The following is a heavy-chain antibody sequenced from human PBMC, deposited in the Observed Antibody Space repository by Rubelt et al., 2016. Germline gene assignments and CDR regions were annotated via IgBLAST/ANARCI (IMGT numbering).Heavy chain of an antibody. V-gene: IGHV4-34*01. CDR1: GGSFSGYY. D-gene: IGHD2-2*01. CDR3: ASNTEPDCSSTSCYFTDASDI. J-gene: IGHJ3*02. Sequence: QVQLQQWGAGLLKPSETLSLTCAVYGGSFSGYYWSWIRQPPGKGLEWIGEINHSGSTNYNPSPKSRVTISVDTSKILFSLNLSSVTAAYTAVYYCASNTEPDCSSTSCYFTDASDIWGQGTMVTVSS. CDR2: INHSGST.